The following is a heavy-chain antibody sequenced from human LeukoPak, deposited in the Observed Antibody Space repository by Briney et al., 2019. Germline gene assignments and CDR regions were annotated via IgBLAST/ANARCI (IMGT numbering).Heavy chain of an antibody. Sequence: GGSLRLSCAASGFTFSSYAMSWVRRAPGKGLEWVSAISGSGGSTYYADSVKGRFTISRDNSKNTLYLQMNSLRAEDTAVYYCAKLGDRYQLWAWGQGTLVNVSS. CDR3: AKLGDRYQLWA. CDR2: ISGSGGST. J-gene: IGHJ5*02. D-gene: IGHD2-2*01. CDR1: GFTFSSYA. V-gene: IGHV3-23*01.